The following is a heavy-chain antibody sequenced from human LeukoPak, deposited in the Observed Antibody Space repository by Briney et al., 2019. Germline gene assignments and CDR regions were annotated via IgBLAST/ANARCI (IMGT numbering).Heavy chain of an antibody. Sequence: PSETLSLTCAVYGGSFSGYYWSWIRQPPGKGLEWIGEINHSGSTNYNPSLKSRVTISVDTSKNQFSLKLSSVTAADTAVYYCARVRAVAGKPTFDYWGQGTLVTVSS. J-gene: IGHJ4*02. D-gene: IGHD6-19*01. V-gene: IGHV4-34*01. CDR1: GGSFSGYY. CDR3: ARVRAVAGKPTFDY. CDR2: INHSGST.